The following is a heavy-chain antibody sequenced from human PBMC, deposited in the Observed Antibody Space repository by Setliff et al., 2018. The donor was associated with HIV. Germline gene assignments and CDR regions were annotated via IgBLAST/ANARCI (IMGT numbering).Heavy chain of an antibody. Sequence: GESLKISCKGSGYSFTSYWIGWVRQMPGKGLEWMAIVYPPDSETVYSPSFQGQVTISVDNSISTTFLQWSSLRASDTAIYFCVRHITNPRWAYFDYWGQGTPVTV. V-gene: IGHV5-51*01. J-gene: IGHJ4*02. D-gene: IGHD1-20*01. CDR3: VRHITNPRWAYFDY. CDR1: GYSFTSYW. CDR2: VYPPDSET.